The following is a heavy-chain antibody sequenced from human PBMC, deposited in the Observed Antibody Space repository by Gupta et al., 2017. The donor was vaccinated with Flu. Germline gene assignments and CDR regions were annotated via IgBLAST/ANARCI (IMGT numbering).Heavy chain of an antibody. D-gene: IGHD6-19*01. J-gene: IGHJ6*02. Sequence: VQLVESGGGVVQPGRSLRLSCAASGFTFSTYAMHWVRQAPGKGLEWVAVISYDGSNKYCADSVKGRFTISRDNSKNTLYLQINSLRVEDTAVYYCATEEGKEWLGLKYALDVWGQGTTVTVSS. CDR3: ATEEGKEWLGLKYALDV. V-gene: IGHV3-30*03. CDR1: GFTFSTYA. CDR2: ISYDGSNK.